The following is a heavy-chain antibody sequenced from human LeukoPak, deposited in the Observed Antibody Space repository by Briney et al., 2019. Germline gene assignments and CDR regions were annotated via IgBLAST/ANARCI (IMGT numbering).Heavy chain of an antibody. CDR2: IYDSGST. CDR3: ARDPYGDYPDY. CDR1: GGSIRSSYYY. Sequence: SETLSLTCTVSGGSIRSSYYYWGWIRQPPGKGLEWIGSIYDSGSTYYNPSLKSRVTISVDTSKNQFSLKLNSVTAADTAVYYCARDPYGDYPDYWGQGTLVTVSS. J-gene: IGHJ4*02. V-gene: IGHV4-39*02. D-gene: IGHD4-17*01.